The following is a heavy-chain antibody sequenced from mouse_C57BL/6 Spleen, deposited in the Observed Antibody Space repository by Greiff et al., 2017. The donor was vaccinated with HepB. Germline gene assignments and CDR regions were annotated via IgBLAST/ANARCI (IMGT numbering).Heavy chain of an antibody. V-gene: IGHV5-15*01. CDR1: GFTFSDYG. J-gene: IGHJ1*03. CDR3: ARSYYGSSHWYFDV. Sequence: EVQLVESGGGLVQPGGSLKLSCAASGFTFSDYGMAWVRQAPRKGPEWVAFISNLAYSIYYADTVTGRFTISRENAKNTLYLEMSSLRSEDTAMYYCARSYYGSSHWYFDVWGTGTTVTVSS. D-gene: IGHD1-1*01. CDR2: ISNLAYSI.